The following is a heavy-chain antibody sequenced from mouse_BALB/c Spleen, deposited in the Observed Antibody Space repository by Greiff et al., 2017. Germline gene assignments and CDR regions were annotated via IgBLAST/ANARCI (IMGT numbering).Heavy chain of an antibody. CDR2: ISSGGST. CDR3: ARGYYGSRMYYAMDD. CDR1: GFTFSSYA. D-gene: IGHD1-1*01. J-gene: IGHJ4*01. Sequence: EVMLVESGGGLVKPGGSLKLSCAASGFTFSSYAMSWVRQTPEKRLEWVASISSGGSTYYPDRVKGRFAISRDNARNILYLQMSSLRSEDTAVYYCARGYYGSRMYYAMDDWGQGTSVTVSS. V-gene: IGHV5-6-5*01.